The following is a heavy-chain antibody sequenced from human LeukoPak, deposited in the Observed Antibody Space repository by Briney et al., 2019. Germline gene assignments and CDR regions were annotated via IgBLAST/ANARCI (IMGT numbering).Heavy chain of an antibody. Sequence: KSSETLSLTCTVPGGSISSSSYYWGWIRQPPGKGLEWIGSIYYSGSTYYNPSLKSRVTISVDTSKNQFSLKLSSVTAADTAVFFKPKTAYEILTGMNWFDPWGQGTLVTVSS. J-gene: IGHJ5*02. CDR3: PKTAYEILTGMNWFDP. CDR2: IYYSGST. D-gene: IGHD3-9*01. CDR1: GGSISSSSYY. V-gene: IGHV4-39*01.